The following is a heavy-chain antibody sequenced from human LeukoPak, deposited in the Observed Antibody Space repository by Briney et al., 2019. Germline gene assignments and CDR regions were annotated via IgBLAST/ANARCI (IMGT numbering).Heavy chain of an antibody. CDR1: GFTFSSYG. Sequence: GGSLRLSCAASGFTFSSYGMHWVRQAPGKGLEWVAVISYDGSKKDFADSLKGRFTISRDNSKSTLYQQMNSLRAEDTAVYYCERDFYDSSGYYQVNYWGQGTLVSVSS. V-gene: IGHV3-30*03. D-gene: IGHD3-22*01. CDR3: ERDFYDSSGYYQVNY. CDR2: ISYDGSKK. J-gene: IGHJ4*02.